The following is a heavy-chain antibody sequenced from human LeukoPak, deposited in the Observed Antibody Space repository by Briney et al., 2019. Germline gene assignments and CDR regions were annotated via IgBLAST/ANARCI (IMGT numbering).Heavy chain of an antibody. J-gene: IGHJ3*02. CDR1: GFTFSSYS. Sequence: GGSLRLSCAASGFTFSSYSMNWVRQAPGKGLEWVSYISSSSSTIYYADSVKGRFTISRDNSKNTLYLQMNSLRAEGTAVYYCVRYCNGGSCYRDAFDIWGQGTMVPVSS. D-gene: IGHD2-15*01. V-gene: IGHV3-48*01. CDR3: VRYCNGGSCYRDAFDI. CDR2: ISSSSSTI.